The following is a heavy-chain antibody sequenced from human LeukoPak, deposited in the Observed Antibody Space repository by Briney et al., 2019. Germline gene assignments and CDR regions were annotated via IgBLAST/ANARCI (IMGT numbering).Heavy chain of an antibody. D-gene: IGHD4-17*01. CDR2: INHSGST. J-gene: IGHJ4*02. CDR3: ASGGYGEPFDY. Sequence: SETLSLTCAVYGGSFSGYYWSWIRQPPGKGLEWIGEINHSGSTNYNPSLKSRVTISVDTSKNQFSLKLSSVTAADTAVYYCASGGYGEPFDYWGQGTLVTVSS. V-gene: IGHV4-34*01. CDR1: GGSFSGYY.